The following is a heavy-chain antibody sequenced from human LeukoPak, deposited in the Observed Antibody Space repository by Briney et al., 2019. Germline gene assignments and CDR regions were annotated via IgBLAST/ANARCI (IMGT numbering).Heavy chain of an antibody. D-gene: IGHD3-10*01. Sequence: PSQTLFLTCTVSGGSISSGGYCWSWIRQHPGKGLEWVGYIYYSGSTYYNPSLKSRVTISVDTSKNYVSLTLSSVTAADTAVYYCASGSAGGYFDSWGHGTLVTVS. CDR3: ASGSAGGYFDS. CDR1: GGSISSGGYC. V-gene: IGHV4-31*03. J-gene: IGHJ4*01. CDR2: IYYSGST.